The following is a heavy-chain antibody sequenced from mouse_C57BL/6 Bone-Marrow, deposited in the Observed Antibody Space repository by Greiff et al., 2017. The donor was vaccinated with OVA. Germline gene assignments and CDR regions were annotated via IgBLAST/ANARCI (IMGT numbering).Heavy chain of an antibody. CDR3: ARPLNRDDYAMDY. Sequence: QVQLKESGPGLVQPSQSLSITCTVSGFSLTSYGVHWVRQSPGKGLEWLGVIWSGGSTDYNAAFISRLSISKDNSKSQVFFKMNRLQADDTAIYYCARPLNRDDYAMDYWGQGTSVTVSS. V-gene: IGHV2-2*01. CDR2: IWSGGST. CDR1: GFSLTSYG. J-gene: IGHJ4*01. D-gene: IGHD4-1*01.